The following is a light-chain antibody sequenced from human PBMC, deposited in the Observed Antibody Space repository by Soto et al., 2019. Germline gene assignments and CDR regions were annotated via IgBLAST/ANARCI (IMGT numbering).Light chain of an antibody. Sequence: EIVLTQSPGTLSLSPGERAPLSCMASLSVVSSHLACDQQKPGPAPRLLIYGVSSSATGITDRFRGRGSGTEFTLSIIVLEPEDFAVYYCQQYEIAPKTFGQGTKVEIK. V-gene: IGKV3-20*01. CDR1: LSVVSSH. J-gene: IGKJ1*01. CDR2: GVS. CDR3: QQYEIAPKT.